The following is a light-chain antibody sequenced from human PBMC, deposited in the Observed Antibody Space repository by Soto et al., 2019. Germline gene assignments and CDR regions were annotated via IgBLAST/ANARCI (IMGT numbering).Light chain of an antibody. V-gene: IGKV3-11*01. J-gene: IGKJ4*01. CDR2: DAS. Sequence: EIVLTQSPATLSLSPGERATLSCRASQSVSSYLAWYQQKPGQAPRLLIYDASNRATGIPARFSGSGSGTDFTLSISSLEPDDFAVYYCQQRSNWPRLTFGGGTKVEIK. CDR1: QSVSSY. CDR3: QQRSNWPRLT.